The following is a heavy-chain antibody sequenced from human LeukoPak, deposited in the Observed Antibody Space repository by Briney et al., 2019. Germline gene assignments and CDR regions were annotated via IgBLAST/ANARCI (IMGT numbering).Heavy chain of an antibody. V-gene: IGHV4-59*01. D-gene: IGHD2-15*01. CDR1: GGSISSDC. CDR2: IYYSGST. J-gene: IGHJ5*02. Sequence: SETLSLTCTVSGGSISSDCWSWIRQPPGKGLEWIGYIYYSGSTNYNPSLKSRVTISVDTSKNQFSLKLSSVTAADTAVYYCAKGWRNWFDPWGQGTLVTVSS. CDR3: AKGWRNWFDP.